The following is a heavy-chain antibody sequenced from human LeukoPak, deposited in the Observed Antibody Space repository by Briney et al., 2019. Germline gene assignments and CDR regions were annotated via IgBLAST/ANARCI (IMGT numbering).Heavy chain of an antibody. CDR1: GYTFTSYD. V-gene: IGHV1-8*01. J-gene: IGHJ5*02. D-gene: IGHD6-19*01. CDR3: ARDRKQYSSGWFDP. CDR2: MNPNSGNT. Sequence: WASVKVSCTASGYTFTSYDINWVRQATGQGLEWMGWMNPNSGNTGYAQKFQGRVTMTRDTSISTAYMELSRLRSDDTAVYYCARDRKQYSSGWFDPWGQGTLVTVSS.